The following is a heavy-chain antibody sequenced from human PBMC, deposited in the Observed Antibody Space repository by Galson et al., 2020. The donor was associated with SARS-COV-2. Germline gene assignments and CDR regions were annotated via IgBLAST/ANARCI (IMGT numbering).Heavy chain of an antibody. V-gene: IGHV3-48*04. Sequence: GESLKISCAASGFTFSSYSMNWVRQAPGKGLEWVSYISSSSSTIYYADSVKGRFTISRDNAKNSLYLQMNSLRAEDTAVYYCTERGSGSYGHAFDIWGQGTMVTVSS. CDR3: TERGSGSYGHAFDI. CDR1: GFTFSSYS. CDR2: ISSSSSTI. D-gene: IGHD3-10*01. J-gene: IGHJ3*02.